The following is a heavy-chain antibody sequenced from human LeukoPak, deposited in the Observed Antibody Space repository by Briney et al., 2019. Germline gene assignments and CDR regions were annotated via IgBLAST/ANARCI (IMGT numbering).Heavy chain of an antibody. Sequence: SETLSLTRTVSGGSISSYYWSWIRQPPGKGLEWIGYIYYSGSTNYNPSLKSRVTISVDTSKNQFSLKLSSVTAADTAVYYCARDQGYSSGTSWFDPWGQGTLVTVSS. D-gene: IGHD6-19*01. CDR3: ARDQGYSSGTSWFDP. CDR1: GGSISSYY. CDR2: IYYSGST. V-gene: IGHV4-59*01. J-gene: IGHJ5*02.